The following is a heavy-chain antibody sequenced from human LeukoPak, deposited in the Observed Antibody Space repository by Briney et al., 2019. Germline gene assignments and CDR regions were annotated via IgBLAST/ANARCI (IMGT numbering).Heavy chain of an antibody. J-gene: IGHJ4*02. V-gene: IGHV1-2*02. D-gene: IGHD6-13*01. CDR1: GYTFTGYY. Sequence: GASVKVSCKASGYTFTGYYMHWVRQAPGQGLEWMGWINPNSGGTNYAQKFQGRVTMTRDTSISTAYMELSRLRSDDTAVYYCARDRRGYSSSWYELKPFDYWGQGTLVTVSS. CDR3: ARDRRGYSSSWYELKPFDY. CDR2: INPNSGGT.